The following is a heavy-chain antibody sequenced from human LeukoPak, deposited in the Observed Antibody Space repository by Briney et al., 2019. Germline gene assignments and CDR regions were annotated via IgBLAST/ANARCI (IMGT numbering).Heavy chain of an antibody. Sequence: PSETLSLTCTVSGGSISSSSYYWGWIRQPPGKGLEWIGYIYYSGSTNYNPSLKSRVTISVDASKNQFSLKLSSVSAADTAVYYCARGSEENWFDPWGQGTLVTVSS. J-gene: IGHJ5*02. CDR2: IYYSGST. V-gene: IGHV4-61*05. CDR3: ARGSEENWFDP. CDR1: GGSISSSSYY.